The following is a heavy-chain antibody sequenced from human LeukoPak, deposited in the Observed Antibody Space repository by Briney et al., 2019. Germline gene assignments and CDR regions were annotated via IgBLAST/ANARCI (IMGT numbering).Heavy chain of an antibody. CDR3: ARSPYYYHSSGYYHYYFDY. D-gene: IGHD3-22*01. Sequence: SETLSLTCTVSGGSISSSSYYWGWIRQPPGKGLEWIGSIYYSESTYYNPSLKSRVTISVDTSKNQFSLKLSSVTAADTAVYYCARSPYYYHSSGYYHYYFDYWGQGTLVTVSS. CDR2: IYYSEST. CDR1: GGSISSSSYY. V-gene: IGHV4-39*07. J-gene: IGHJ4*02.